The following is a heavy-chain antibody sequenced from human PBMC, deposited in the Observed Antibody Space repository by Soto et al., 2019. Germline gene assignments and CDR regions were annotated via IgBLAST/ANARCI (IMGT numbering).Heavy chain of an antibody. D-gene: IGHD6-6*01. J-gene: IGHJ4*02. CDR1: GGSLSSYY. V-gene: IGHV4-59*08. CDR3: ARPLAARLVYYFDY. Sequence: QVQLQESGPGLVKPSETLSLTCTVSGGSLSSYYWSWIRQPPGKGPEWIGYIYYSWSTNYNPSLNTRVTIPVDTSKNKFPLKLRSVTPAATAVYYCARPLAARLVYYFDYWGQGPLVTVSS. CDR2: IYYSWST.